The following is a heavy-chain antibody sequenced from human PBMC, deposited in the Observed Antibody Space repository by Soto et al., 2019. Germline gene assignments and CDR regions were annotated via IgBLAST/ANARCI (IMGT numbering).Heavy chain of an antibody. CDR2: ISGSGGST. Sequence: GGSLRLSCAASGFTFSSYAMSWVRQAPGKGLEWVSAISGSGGSTYYADSVKGRFTISRDNSKNTLYLQMNSLRAEDTAVYYCAKAHSTPGTAEYYFDYWGQGTLVTVSS. J-gene: IGHJ4*02. D-gene: IGHD1-1*01. CDR1: GFTFSSYA. V-gene: IGHV3-23*01. CDR3: AKAHSTPGTAEYYFDY.